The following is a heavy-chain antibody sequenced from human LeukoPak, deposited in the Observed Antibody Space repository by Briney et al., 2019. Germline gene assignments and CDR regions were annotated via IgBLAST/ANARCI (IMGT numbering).Heavy chain of an antibody. CDR2: FDPEDGET. D-gene: IGHD6-13*01. Sequence: GASVKVSCKVSGYTLTELSMHWVRQAPGKGLEWMGGFDPEDGETIYAQKFQGRVTMTADTSTDTAYMELSSLRSEDTAVYYCATGLQQLAHFDYWGQGTLVTVSS. CDR1: GYTLTELS. J-gene: IGHJ4*02. V-gene: IGHV1-24*01. CDR3: ATGLQQLAHFDY.